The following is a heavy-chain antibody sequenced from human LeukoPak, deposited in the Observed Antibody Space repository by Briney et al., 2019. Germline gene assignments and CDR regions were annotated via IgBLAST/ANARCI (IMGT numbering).Heavy chain of an antibody. CDR1: GGSFSGYY. CDR2: INHSGST. V-gene: IGHV4-34*01. Sequence: SETLSLTCAVYGGSFSGYYWSWIRQPPGKGLEWIGEINHSGSTNYNPSLKSRVTISVDTSKNQFSLKLSSVTAADTAVHYCARHRRVMVRGVPDAFDIWGQGTMATVSS. J-gene: IGHJ3*02. CDR3: ARHRRVMVRGVPDAFDI. D-gene: IGHD3-10*01.